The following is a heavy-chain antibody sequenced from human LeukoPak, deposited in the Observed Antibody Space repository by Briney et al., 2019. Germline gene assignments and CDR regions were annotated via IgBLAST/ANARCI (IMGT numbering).Heavy chain of an antibody. D-gene: IGHD2-15*01. J-gene: IGHJ6*02. Sequence: SSETLSLTCSVSADSISDSYWSWVRQPPGKGLEWIGYVHYSGSINYNPSLNSRLTISVDTSRSQFSLRLTSVTAADTAVYYCARISGGSWADYGMDVWGQGTTVTVSS. CDR2: VHYSGSI. V-gene: IGHV4-59*08. CDR1: ADSISDSY. CDR3: ARISGGSWADYGMDV.